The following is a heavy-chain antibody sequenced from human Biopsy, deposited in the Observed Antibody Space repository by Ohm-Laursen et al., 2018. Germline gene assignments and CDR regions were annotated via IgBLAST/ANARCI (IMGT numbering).Heavy chain of an antibody. J-gene: IGHJ4*02. CDR1: GGTFSSFG. D-gene: IGHD1-1*01. V-gene: IGHV1-69*13. Sequence: GASVKVSCKASGGTFSSFGISWVRQAPGQGLEWMGEINSMFGTTNYAQTFQGRVTITADESTSTAYMEVISLRSEDTAVYYCAKRGVERGRPLAYWGQGTLVTVSS. CDR3: AKRGVERGRPLAY. CDR2: INSMFGTT.